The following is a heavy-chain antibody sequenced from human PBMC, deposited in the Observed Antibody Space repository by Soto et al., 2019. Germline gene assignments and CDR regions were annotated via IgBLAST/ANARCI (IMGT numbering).Heavy chain of an antibody. V-gene: IGHV1-69*13. Sequence: SVKVSCKASGGTFSSYAISWVRQAPGQGLEWMGGIIPIFGTANYAQKFQGRVTITADESTSTAYMELSSLRSEDTAVYYCARGDSSSYWLADYWGQGTLVTVSS. D-gene: IGHD6-6*01. CDR2: IIPIFGTA. CDR1: GGTFSSYA. J-gene: IGHJ4*02. CDR3: ARGDSSSYWLADY.